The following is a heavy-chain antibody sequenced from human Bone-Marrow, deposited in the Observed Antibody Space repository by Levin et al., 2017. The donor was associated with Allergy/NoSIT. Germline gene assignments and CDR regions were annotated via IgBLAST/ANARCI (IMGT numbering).Heavy chain of an antibody. V-gene: IGHV4-39*01. J-gene: IGHJ4*02. CDR1: GVSITWGDYK. D-gene: IGHD4-17*01. CDR2: IHYSGST. CDR3: GREPYGDPRVFDY. Sequence: SQTLSLTCTVSGVSITWGDYKWGWIRQPPGKALEWIGSIHYSGSTYYNPSLNSRGSMSVDTSRSQFSLELRSLTAADTDVYYWGREPYGDPRVFDYWGQGTLVTVSS.